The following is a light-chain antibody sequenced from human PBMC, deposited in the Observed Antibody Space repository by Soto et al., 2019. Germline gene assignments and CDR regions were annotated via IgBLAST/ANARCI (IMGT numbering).Light chain of an antibody. V-gene: IGLV1-44*01. CDR3: AAWDDSLNGSWV. J-gene: IGLJ3*02. CDR2: SNN. Sequence: QSVLTQPPSASGTPGQRVTISCSGSSSNIGSNTVNWYQQLPGTAPKLLIYSNNQRPSGVPARFSGSKSGTSASLAISGLQSEDEADDYCAAWDDSLNGSWVFGGGTKLTVL. CDR1: SSNIGSNT.